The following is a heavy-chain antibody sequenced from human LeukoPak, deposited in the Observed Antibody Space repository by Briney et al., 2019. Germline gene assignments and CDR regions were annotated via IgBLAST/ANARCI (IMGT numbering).Heavy chain of an antibody. V-gene: IGHV1-2*02. J-gene: IGHJ4*02. CDR3: ARYNWNDVVSALDS. CDR2: INPNNGAT. Sequence: EASVRVSCKASGYTFSGYNVHWVRQAPGQGPEWMGWINPNNGATHYAQKFQGGVTMTRDTSITTFYMEVSSLRSDDTACYYCARYNWNDVVSALDSWGQGTLVTVSS. CDR1: GYTFSGYN. D-gene: IGHD1-1*01.